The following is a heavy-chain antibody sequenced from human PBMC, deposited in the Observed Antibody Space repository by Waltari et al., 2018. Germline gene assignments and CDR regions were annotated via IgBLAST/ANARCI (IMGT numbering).Heavy chain of an antibody. V-gene: IGHV3-7*03. CDR2: IKGDGSET. Sequence: EVQLEESGGGLVQPGGSLRLSCAVSGFTFSSTWMSWVRQAPGKGLEWVANIKGDGSETYYVDSVNGRFTIFRDNTRNSLFLEMVGLRADDTAVYYCATYGPVATLDSWGQGTLVTVSS. CDR3: ATYGPVATLDS. J-gene: IGHJ4*02. D-gene: IGHD2-21*01. CDR1: GFTFSSTW.